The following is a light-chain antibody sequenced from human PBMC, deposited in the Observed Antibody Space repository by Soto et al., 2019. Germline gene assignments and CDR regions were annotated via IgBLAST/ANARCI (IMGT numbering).Light chain of an antibody. Sequence: EIVMIQSPAALSKSPGERATLFCRASESIGSKLAWYQQKPGQAPRLLIYGASTRATGIPARFSGSGSGTDFTLTITCLQSEDFAVYYCQQYHDWPLFGPGTNVDIK. V-gene: IGKV3D-15*01. CDR1: ESIGSK. CDR3: QQYHDWPL. J-gene: IGKJ3*01. CDR2: GAS.